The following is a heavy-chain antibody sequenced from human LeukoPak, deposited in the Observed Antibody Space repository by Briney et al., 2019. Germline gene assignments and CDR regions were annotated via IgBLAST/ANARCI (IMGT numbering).Heavy chain of an antibody. J-gene: IGHJ4*02. D-gene: IGHD2-2*02. CDR1: GGTFSSYA. V-gene: IGHV1-69*06. CDR2: IIPIFGTA. Sequence: SVKVSCKASGGTFSSYAISWVRQAPGQGLEWMGGIIPIFGTANYAQKFQGRVTMTEDTSTDTAYMELSSLRSEDTAVYYCATVFSVVPAAIDYWGQGTLVTVSS. CDR3: ATVFSVVPAAIDY.